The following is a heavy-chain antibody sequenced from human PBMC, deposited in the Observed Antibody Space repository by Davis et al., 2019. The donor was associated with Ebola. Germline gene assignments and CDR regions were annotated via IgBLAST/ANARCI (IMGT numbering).Heavy chain of an antibody. J-gene: IGHJ6*02. V-gene: IGHV4-39*07. CDR3: ARSAADDFWSGYYLGMDV. CDR1: GGSISSSSYY. Sequence: GSLRLSCTVSGGSISSSSYYWGWIRQPPGKGLEWIGSIYYSGSTNYNPSLKSRVTISVDTSKNQFSLKLSSVTAADTAVYYCARSAADDFWSGYYLGMDVWGQGTTVTVSS. CDR2: IYYSGST. D-gene: IGHD3-3*01.